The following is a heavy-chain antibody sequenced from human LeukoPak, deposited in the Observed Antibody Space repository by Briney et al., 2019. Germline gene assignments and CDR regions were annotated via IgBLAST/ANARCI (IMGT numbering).Heavy chain of an antibody. Sequence: GGSLRLSCAASGFTFTSYWMSWVRQVPGKGPEWVANIKQDGSEKYYVDSVKGRFTISRDNAKNSLYLQMNSLRVEDTAVYYCARSYLQMVSASWGQGTLVTVSS. V-gene: IGHV3-7*01. CDR1: GFTFTSYW. J-gene: IGHJ5*02. D-gene: IGHD3-10*01. CDR3: ARSYLQMVSAS. CDR2: IKQDGSEK.